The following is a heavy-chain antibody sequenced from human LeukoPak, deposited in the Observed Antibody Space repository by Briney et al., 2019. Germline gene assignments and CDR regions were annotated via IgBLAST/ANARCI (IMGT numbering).Heavy chain of an antibody. D-gene: IGHD2-2*01. V-gene: IGHV1-2*02. J-gene: IGHJ5*02. CDR3: ARGPIVVVPAAKGSGWFDP. Sequence: ASVKVSCKTSGYTFTAYYMHWVRQAPGQGLEWMGWINPNSGGTNYAQKFQGRVTMTRDTSITTAYMELSRLRSDDTAVYYCARGPIVVVPAAKGSGWFDPWGQGTLDTVSS. CDR1: GYTFTAYY. CDR2: INPNSGGT.